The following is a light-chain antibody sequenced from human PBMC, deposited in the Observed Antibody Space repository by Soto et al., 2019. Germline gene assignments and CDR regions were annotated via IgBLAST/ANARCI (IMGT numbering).Light chain of an antibody. V-gene: IGLV2-8*01. Sequence: QSSLTQPPSASRSPGQSVTISCTGTSSDVGGYNFVSWYQQHPGKAPKLIIYDVNKRPSGVPDRFSGSKSGNTASLTVSGLQPDDEADYYCSSYAGSNFNVFGIGTKVTVL. J-gene: IGLJ1*01. CDR2: DVN. CDR3: SSYAGSNFNV. CDR1: SSDVGGYNF.